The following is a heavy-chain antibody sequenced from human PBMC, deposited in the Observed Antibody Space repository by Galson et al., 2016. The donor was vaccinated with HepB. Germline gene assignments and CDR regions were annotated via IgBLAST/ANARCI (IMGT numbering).Heavy chain of an antibody. J-gene: IGHJ4*02. D-gene: IGHD3-16*01. V-gene: IGHV4/OR15-8*01. CDR3: ARVVQSGVWGYFSD. CDR2: ILRPGRA. CDR1: GESVSTNRW. Sequence: ETLSLTCVVSGESVSTNRWWSWLRQTPGTGLEWIGEILRPGRANYNPSLKSRVTMSVDSSKNQLSLQIYSVTAADTALYFCARVVQSGVWGYFSDWGQGALVTVSS.